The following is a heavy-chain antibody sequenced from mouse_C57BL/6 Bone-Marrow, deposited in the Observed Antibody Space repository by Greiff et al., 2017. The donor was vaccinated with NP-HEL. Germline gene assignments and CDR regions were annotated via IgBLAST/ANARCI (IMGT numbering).Heavy chain of an antibody. CDR1: GFTFSSYA. Sequence: EVQLVESGEGLVKPGGSLKLSCAASGFTFSSYAMSWVRQTPEKRLEWVAYISSGGDYLYYADTVKGRFTISRDNARNTLYLQMSSLKSEDTAMYYCTRDRPGYGYFDYWGQGTTLTVSS. CDR3: TRDRPGYGYFDY. J-gene: IGHJ2*01. V-gene: IGHV5-9-1*02. CDR2: ISSGGDYL. D-gene: IGHD1-2*01.